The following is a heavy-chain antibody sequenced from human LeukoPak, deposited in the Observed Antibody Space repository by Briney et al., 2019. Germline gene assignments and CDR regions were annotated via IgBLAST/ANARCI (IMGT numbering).Heavy chain of an antibody. V-gene: IGHV4-39*01. D-gene: IGHD5-24*01. CDR1: GGSISSSSDY. CDR2: MYYSGST. CDR3: ARHFDRDGYKSNAFDI. J-gene: IGHJ3*02. Sequence: SETLSLTCTVSGGSISSSSDYWGWIRQPPGKGLEWIGSMYYSGSTYYNASLRSRVTISVDTSKNQFSLKLSSVTAADTAVYYCARHFDRDGYKSNAFDIWGQGTMVTVSS.